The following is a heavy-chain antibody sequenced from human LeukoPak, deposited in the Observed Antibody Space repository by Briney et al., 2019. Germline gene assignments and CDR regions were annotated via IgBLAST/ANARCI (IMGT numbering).Heavy chain of an antibody. Sequence: PSETLSLTCTLSGGSISSSSYYWGWIRQPPGKGLEWIGSIYYSGSTYYNPSLKSRVTISVDTSKTQFSLKLSSVTAADTAVYYCARLTPGAVAGKGTDYWGQGTLVTVSS. CDR3: ARLTPGAVAGKGTDY. CDR1: GGSISSSSYY. D-gene: IGHD6-19*01. V-gene: IGHV4-39*01. CDR2: IYYSGST. J-gene: IGHJ4*02.